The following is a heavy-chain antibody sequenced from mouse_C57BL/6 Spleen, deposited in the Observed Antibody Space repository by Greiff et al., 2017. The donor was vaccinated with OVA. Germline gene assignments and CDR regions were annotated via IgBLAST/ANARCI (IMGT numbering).Heavy chain of an antibody. CDR3: APLRRDGDY. D-gene: IGHD1-1*01. CDR1: GYTFTSYW. CDR2: IQPSSGST. J-gene: IGHJ2*02. V-gene: IGHV1-74*01. Sequence: VQLQQSGAELMKPGASVKLSCKASGYTFTSYWMDWVKQRPGHGLEWIGKIQPSSGSTNYNQKFKGKATLTVDKSSSTAYMQLSSLTTEDAAVYYCAPLRRDGDYWGQGTSLTVSS.